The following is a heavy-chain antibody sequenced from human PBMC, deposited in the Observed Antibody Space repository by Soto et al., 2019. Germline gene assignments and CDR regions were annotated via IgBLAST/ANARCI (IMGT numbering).Heavy chain of an antibody. CDR1: GGSISSSSYY. J-gene: IGHJ4*02. CDR3: ARHDGDDYGGNSVDY. V-gene: IGHV4-39*01. D-gene: IGHD4-17*01. CDR2: IYYSGST. Sequence: QLQLQESGPGLVKPSETLSLTCTVSGGSISSSSYYWGWIRQPPGKGLEWIGSIYYSGSTYYNPSLKSRVTIXXDXSXXQFSLKLSSVTAADTAVYYCARHDGDDYGGNSVDYWGQGTLVTVSS.